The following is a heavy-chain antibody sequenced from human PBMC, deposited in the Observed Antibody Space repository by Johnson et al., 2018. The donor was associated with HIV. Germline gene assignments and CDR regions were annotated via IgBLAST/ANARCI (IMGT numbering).Heavy chain of an antibody. CDR1: GFTFSSYW. D-gene: IGHD1-26*01. CDR3: ARRSWAFDAFDI. Sequence: MQLVESGGGLVQPGGSLRLSCAASGFTFSSYWMSWVRQAPGKGLVWVSRSNSDGSITNYADSVKGRFTISRYNSKNTLYLQMNSLRAEDTAVYYCARRSWAFDAFDIWGQGTMVTVSS. CDR2: SNSDGSIT. V-gene: IGHV3-74*02. J-gene: IGHJ3*02.